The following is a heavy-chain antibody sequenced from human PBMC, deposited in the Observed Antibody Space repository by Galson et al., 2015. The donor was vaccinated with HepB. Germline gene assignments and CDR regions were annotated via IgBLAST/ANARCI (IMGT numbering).Heavy chain of an antibody. CDR2: IDPSDSYT. V-gene: IGHV5-10-1*01. CDR1: GYSFTSYW. J-gene: IGHJ4*02. Sequence: QSGAEVKKPGESLRISCKGSGYSFTSYWISWVRQMPGKGLEWMGRIDPSDSYTNYSPSFQGHVTISADKSISTAYPQWSSLKASDTAMYYCARVLSPYCSSTSCFYYFDYWGQGTLVTVSS. CDR3: ARVLSPYCSSTSCFYYFDY. D-gene: IGHD2-2*01.